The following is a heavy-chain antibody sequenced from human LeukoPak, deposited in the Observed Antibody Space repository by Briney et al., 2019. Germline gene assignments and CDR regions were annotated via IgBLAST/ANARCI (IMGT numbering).Heavy chain of an antibody. CDR1: EFTFSNYW. J-gene: IGHJ4*02. Sequence: PGGSLRLSCAASEFTFSNYWMTWVRQAPGKGLEWVANIKEDGSDKYYVDSVKGRFTISRDNAKNSLYLQMNNLRAEDTAVYYCARDQRSRIAVAGTGGDYWGQGTLVTVSS. V-gene: IGHV3-7*01. CDR3: ARDQRSRIAVAGTGGDY. D-gene: IGHD6-19*01. CDR2: IKEDGSDK.